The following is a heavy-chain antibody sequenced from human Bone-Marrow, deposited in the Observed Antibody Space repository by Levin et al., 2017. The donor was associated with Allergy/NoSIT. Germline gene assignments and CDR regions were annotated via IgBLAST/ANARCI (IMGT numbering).Heavy chain of an antibody. D-gene: IGHD6-6*01. V-gene: IGHV3-21*01. Sequence: GGSLRLSCAASGFTFSSYSMNWVRQAPGKGLEWVSSISSSSSYIYYADSVKGRFTISRDNAKNSLYLQMNSLRAEDTAVYYCARGGYSSSSGLDYYYGMDVWGQGTTVTVSS. CDR2: ISSSSSYI. J-gene: IGHJ6*02. CDR1: GFTFSSYS. CDR3: ARGGYSSSSGLDYYYGMDV.